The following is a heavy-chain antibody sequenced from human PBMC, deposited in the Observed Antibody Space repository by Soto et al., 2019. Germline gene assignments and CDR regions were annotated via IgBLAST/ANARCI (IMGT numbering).Heavy chain of an antibody. Sequence: SETLSRTGVGFGGAMSRPIGWSWVRQPPGKGLEWIGEVDESGNTNYNPSLRSRVSISVDKSKNQFSLKLSSVTAADTAVYYCATRGGNYNAYKVNYSDSWGQGALVTVSS. CDR1: GGAMSRPIG. CDR3: ATRGGNYNAYKVNYSDS. D-gene: IGHD1-7*01. J-gene: IGHJ4*02. V-gene: IGHV4-4*02. CDR2: VDESGNT.